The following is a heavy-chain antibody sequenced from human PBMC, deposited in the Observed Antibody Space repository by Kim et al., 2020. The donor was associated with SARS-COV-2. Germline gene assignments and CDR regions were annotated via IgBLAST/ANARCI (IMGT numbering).Heavy chain of an antibody. CDR1: GFTFSSYA. V-gene: IGHV3-30-3*01. CDR3: ARVGYSSGWSHDY. D-gene: IGHD6-19*01. CDR2: ISYDGSNK. J-gene: IGHJ4*02. Sequence: GGSLRLSCAASGFTFSSYAMHWVRQAPGKGLEWVAVISYDGSNKYYADSVKGRFTISRDNSKNTLYLQMNSLRAEDTAVYYCARVGYSSGWSHDYWGQGTLVTVSS.